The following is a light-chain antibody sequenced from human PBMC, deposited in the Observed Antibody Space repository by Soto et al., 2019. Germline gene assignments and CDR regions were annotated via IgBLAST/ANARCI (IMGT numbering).Light chain of an antibody. J-gene: IGLJ1*01. Sequence: QSALTQPPSASGSPGQSVTISCTGTSSDVGGYDYVSWYQQHPGKVPKLIIYDISHRPSGVPDRFSGSKSGNTASLTVSGLQADDAADYYCGSYAGHNNYVFGTGTKLTVL. CDR3: GSYAGHNNYV. CDR1: SSDVGGYDY. V-gene: IGLV2-8*01. CDR2: DIS.